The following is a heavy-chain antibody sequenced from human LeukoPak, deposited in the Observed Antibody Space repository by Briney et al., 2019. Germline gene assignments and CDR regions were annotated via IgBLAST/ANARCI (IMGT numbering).Heavy chain of an antibody. J-gene: IGHJ4*02. CDR2: IVGGSGNT. CDR1: GFTFTSSA. D-gene: IGHD6-19*01. Sequence: GGSVKVSCMASGFTFTSSAMQWVRQARGQGLEWVGCIVGGSGNTNYAQKFQERVTITRDKSTSTAYMELSSLRSEDTAVYYCAAVQGSGWYVWGQGTLVTVSS. CDR3: AAVQGSGWYV. V-gene: IGHV1-58*02.